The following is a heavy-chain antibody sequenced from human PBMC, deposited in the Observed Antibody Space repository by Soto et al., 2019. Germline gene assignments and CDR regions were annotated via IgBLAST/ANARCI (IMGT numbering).Heavy chain of an antibody. J-gene: IGHJ4*02. Sequence: EVQLVQSGAEVKKRGESLQISCKGSGYNFNTNWIAWVRQMPGKGLEWMGIIYPGDSETRFSPSFRGQVTISADKSISTAYLQWSSLKASDTAMDFCARGREGGYDILDHWGQGTLVTVSS. CDR1: GYNFNTNW. CDR3: ARGREGGYDILDH. CDR2: IYPGDSET. V-gene: IGHV5-51*03. D-gene: IGHD3-9*01.